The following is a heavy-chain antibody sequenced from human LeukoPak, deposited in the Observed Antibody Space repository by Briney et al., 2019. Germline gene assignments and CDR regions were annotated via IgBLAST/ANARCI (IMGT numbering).Heavy chain of an antibody. CDR2: IYYSGST. CDR3: ARGVVVVPAVYYYGMDV. CDR1: GGSISSGDYY. J-gene: IGHJ6*02. V-gene: IGHV4-30-4*01. D-gene: IGHD2-2*01. Sequence: PSQTLSLTCTVSGGSISSGDYYWSWIRQPPGKGLEWIGYIYYSGSTYYNPSLKSRVTISVDTSKYQFSLKLSSVTAADTDVYYCARGVVVVPAVYYYGMDVWGQGTTVTVSS.